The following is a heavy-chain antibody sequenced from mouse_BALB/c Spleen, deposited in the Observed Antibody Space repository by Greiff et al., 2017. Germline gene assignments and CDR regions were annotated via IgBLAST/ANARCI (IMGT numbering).Heavy chain of an antibody. Sequence: EVQLQQSGPELGKPGASVKISCKASGYSFTGYNMYWVKQSHRKSLEWIGYIDPYNGGTSYNQKSKGKATLTVDKSSSTAYMHLNSLTSEDSAIYYCARGGLYGSSYYAMDYWGQGTSVTVSS. V-gene: IGHV1S135*01. CDR2: IDPYNGGT. CDR1: GYSFTGYN. D-gene: IGHD1-1*01. J-gene: IGHJ4*01. CDR3: ARGGLYGSSYYAMDY.